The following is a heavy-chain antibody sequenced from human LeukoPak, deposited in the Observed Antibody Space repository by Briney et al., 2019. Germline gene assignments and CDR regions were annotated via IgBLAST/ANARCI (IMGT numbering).Heavy chain of an antibody. D-gene: IGHD3-10*01. CDR2: ISSSTAVT. Sequence: TGGSQRLSCTASGFTLSHYYVSWIRQAPGKGLEWLSYISSSTAVTKYADSVKGRFTIIRDNAKESPYLQMDGMKAEDTAVYYCARDVGYNSPDYYGSGGPVYDWGHGTLVTVSS. V-gene: IGHV3-11*05. CDR1: GFTLSHYY. CDR3: ARDVGYNSPDYYGSGGPVYD. J-gene: IGHJ4*03.